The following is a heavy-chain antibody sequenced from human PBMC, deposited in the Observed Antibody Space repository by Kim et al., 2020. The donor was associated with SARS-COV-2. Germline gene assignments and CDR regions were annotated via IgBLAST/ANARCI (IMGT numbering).Heavy chain of an antibody. CDR2: LYYSGST. V-gene: IGHV4-59*08. Sequence: SETLSLTCTVSGGSISSYYWSWIRQPPGKGLEWIGYLYYSGSTNYNPSPKSRVTISVDTSKNQFSLKLSSVTAADTAVFYCARHLAGTRVGGTTWDYGMDVWGQGTTVTVSS. CDR3: ARHLAGTRVGGTTWDYGMDV. D-gene: IGHD1-26*01. CDR1: GGSISSYY. J-gene: IGHJ6*02.